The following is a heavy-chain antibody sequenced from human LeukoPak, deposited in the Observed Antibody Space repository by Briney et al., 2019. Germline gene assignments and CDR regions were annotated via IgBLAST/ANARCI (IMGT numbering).Heavy chain of an antibody. CDR3: ARHGPFDAGDYESLTTAYYFDY. CDR2: IFPADSDT. J-gene: IGHJ4*02. V-gene: IGHV5-51*01. D-gene: IGHD4-17*01. CDR1: GYSFTSYG. Sequence: GESLKISCKGSGYSFTSYGIAWVRQKPGKGLEWMGLIFPADSDTRYSPSFQGQVTISADKSSSTTYLQWSSLAASDTALYYCARHGPFDAGDYESLTTAYYFDYWGQGTRVTVSS.